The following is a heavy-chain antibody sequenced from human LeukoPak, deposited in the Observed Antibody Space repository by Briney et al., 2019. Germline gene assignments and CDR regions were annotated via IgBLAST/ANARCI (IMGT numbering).Heavy chain of an antibody. CDR2: ISSSSSYI. CDR1: GFTFSSYS. Sequence: PGGSLRLSCAASGFTFSSYSMNWVRQAPGKGLEWVSSISSSSSYIYYADSVKGRFTISGDNAKNSLYLQMNSLRAEDTAVYYCAREEYGSGRGFDYWGQGTLVTVSS. CDR3: AREEYGSGRGFDY. J-gene: IGHJ4*02. D-gene: IGHD3-10*01. V-gene: IGHV3-21*01.